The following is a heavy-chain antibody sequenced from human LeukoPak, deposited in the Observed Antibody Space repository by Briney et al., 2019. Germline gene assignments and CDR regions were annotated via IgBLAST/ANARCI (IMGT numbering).Heavy chain of an antibody. J-gene: IGHJ4*02. CDR3: ASSDTTMGIEY. CDR1: GGSISSSSYY. CDR2: IYYSGST. Sequence: NTSGTLSLTCAVSGGSISSSSYYWGWIRQPPGKGLEWIGSIYYSGSTYYNPSLKSRVTISVDTSKNQFSLKLSSVTAADTAVYYCASSDTTMGIEYWGQGTLVTVSS. V-gene: IGHV4-39*01. D-gene: IGHD5-18*01.